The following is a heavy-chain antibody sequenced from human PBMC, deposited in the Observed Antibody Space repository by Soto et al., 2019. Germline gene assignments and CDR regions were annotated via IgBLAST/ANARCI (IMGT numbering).Heavy chain of an antibody. CDR3: AKSQVPNSDYFDY. D-gene: IGHD7-27*01. CDR1: GFSFSNYC. J-gene: IGHJ4*02. V-gene: IGHV3-23*01. Sequence: GGSLRLSCAASGFSFSNYCMSWVRQAPGKGLEWVSGISGSGVTTYYADSVKGRFTISRDNSKNTLYLQMNSLRAEDTAVYHCAKSQVPNSDYFDYWGQGTLVTVSS. CDR2: ISGSGVTT.